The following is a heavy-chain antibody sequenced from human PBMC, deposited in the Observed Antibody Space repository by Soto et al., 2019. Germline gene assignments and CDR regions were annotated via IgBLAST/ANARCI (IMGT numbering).Heavy chain of an antibody. CDR3: ARAEGITIFGFGSEGMDV. Sequence: SQTLSLTCAISGDSVSSNSAAWNWIRQSPSRGLEWLGRTYYRSKWYNDYAVSVKSRITINPDASKNQFSLQLNSVTPEDTAVYYCARAEGITIFGFGSEGMDVWGQGTTVTVSS. D-gene: IGHD3-3*01. J-gene: IGHJ6*02. CDR1: GDSVSSNSAA. V-gene: IGHV6-1*01. CDR2: TYYRSKWYN.